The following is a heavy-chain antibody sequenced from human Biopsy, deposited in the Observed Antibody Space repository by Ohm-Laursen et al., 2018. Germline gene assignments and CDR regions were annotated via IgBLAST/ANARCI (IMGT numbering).Heavy chain of an antibody. CDR3: ARDRMTDVFGGPTRTDVFDS. Sequence: GASVKVSCKASGYTFNDYYIQWVRQSPGQGLEWMGWVNPNSGATNSAEKFRGRVTLTRDTSISAVYIELRRLKSDDAAVYFCARDRMTDVFGGPTRTDVFDSWGQGTPVTVSS. D-gene: IGHD3-10*01. J-gene: IGHJ4*02. CDR2: VNPNSGAT. V-gene: IGHV1-2*02. CDR1: GYTFNDYY.